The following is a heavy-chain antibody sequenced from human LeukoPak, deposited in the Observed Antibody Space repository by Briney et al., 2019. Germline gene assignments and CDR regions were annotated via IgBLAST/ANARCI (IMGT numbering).Heavy chain of an antibody. Sequence: RASVKVSCKASGYTFTSYAMNWVRQAPGQGLEWMGWINTNTGNPTYAQGFTGRFAFSLDTSVSTAYLQISSLKAEDTAVYYCARDVGYAKIAAAVPMPNDYWGQGTLVTVSS. CDR3: ARDVGYAKIAAAVPMPNDY. J-gene: IGHJ4*02. V-gene: IGHV7-4-1*02. CDR2: INTNTGNP. CDR1: GYTFTSYA. D-gene: IGHD6-13*01.